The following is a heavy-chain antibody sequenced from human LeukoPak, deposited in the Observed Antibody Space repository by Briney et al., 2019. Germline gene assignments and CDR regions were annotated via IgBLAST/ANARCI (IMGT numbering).Heavy chain of an antibody. V-gene: IGHV3-7*01. CDR1: GFTFSSSW. D-gene: IGHD6-25*01. Sequence: GGSLRLSCAASGFTFSSSWMTWVRQTPGKGLEWVANIKEGGSEKYYVDSVKGRFTISRDNAKNSLYLQMNSLRAEDTAVYYCARGSSSDAFDIWGQGTMVTVSS. CDR2: IKEGGSEK. CDR3: ARGSSSDAFDI. J-gene: IGHJ3*02.